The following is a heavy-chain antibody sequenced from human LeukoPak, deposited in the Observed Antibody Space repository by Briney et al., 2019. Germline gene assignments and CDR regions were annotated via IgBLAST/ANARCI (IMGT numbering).Heavy chain of an antibody. D-gene: IGHD6-13*01. J-gene: IGHJ3*02. Sequence: PSETLSLTCTVSGGSISPYYWTWIRQPPGKGLEYIGYIYYSGSTNYNPSLKSRVTISVDTSKNQFSLKLSSVTAADTAVYYCARGGSWEPGDAFDIWGQGTMVTVSS. V-gene: IGHV4-59*01. CDR1: GGSISPYY. CDR3: ARGGSWEPGDAFDI. CDR2: IYYSGST.